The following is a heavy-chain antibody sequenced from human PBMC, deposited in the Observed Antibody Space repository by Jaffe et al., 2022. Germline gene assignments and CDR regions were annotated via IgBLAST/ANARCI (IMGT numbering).Heavy chain of an antibody. J-gene: IGHJ4*02. D-gene: IGHD6-19*01. Sequence: EVQLLESGGGLVQPGGSLRLSCAASGFTFSSYAMSWVRQAPGKGLEWVSAISGSGGSTYYADSVKGRFTISRDNSKNTLYLQMNSLRAEDTAVYYCAKDRFGWIAVAGTSHYWGQGTLVTVSS. CDR3: AKDRFGWIAVAGTSHY. CDR1: GFTFSSYA. V-gene: IGHV3-23*01. CDR2: ISGSGGST.